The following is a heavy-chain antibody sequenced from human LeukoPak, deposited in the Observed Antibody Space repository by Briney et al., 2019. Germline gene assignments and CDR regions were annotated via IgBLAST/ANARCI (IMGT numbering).Heavy chain of an antibody. J-gene: IGHJ2*01. V-gene: IGHV4-59*01. CDR3: ARLRGWYWYFDL. Sequence: SETLSLTCTVSGGSISSYYWSWIRQPPGKGLEWIGYIYYSGSTNYNPSLKSRVTTSVDTSKNQFSLKLSSVTAADTAVYYCARLRGWYWYFDLWGRGTLVTVSS. D-gene: IGHD6-19*01. CDR1: GGSISSYY. CDR2: IYYSGST.